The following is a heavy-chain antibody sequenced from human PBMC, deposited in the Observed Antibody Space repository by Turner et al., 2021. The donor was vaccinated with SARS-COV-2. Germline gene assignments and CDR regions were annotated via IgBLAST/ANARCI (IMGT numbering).Heavy chain of an antibody. CDR2: ISGSGSYI. Sequence: EVQLVASGGGVVKPGGSLRLSCAASGFTFSSYSMNWVRRDPGEERQGVCSISGSGSYIYYSDSAKDGFSITRGNTNNSMYLQKKSRIGEDAAVFYYARVTRWRDDSWSGYYPWALDYWGQGTLVTVSS. D-gene: IGHD3-3*01. CDR1: GFTFSSYS. J-gene: IGHJ4*02. CDR3: ARVTRWRDDSWSGYYPWALDY. V-gene: IGHV3-21*01.